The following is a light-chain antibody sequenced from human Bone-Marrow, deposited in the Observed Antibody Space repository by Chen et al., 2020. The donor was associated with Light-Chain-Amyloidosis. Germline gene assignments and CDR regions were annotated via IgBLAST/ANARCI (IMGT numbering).Light chain of an antibody. V-gene: IGLV2-23*02. J-gene: IGLJ2*01. CDR1: SSDVGNYNL. CDR2: EVN. CDR3: GSYAGSNTVV. Sequence: QSALTQPASVSGSPGKSITSSCTGTSSDVGNYNLGSWYQQHPGKAPKLIIFEVNKLPSGVSTRFSGSKSRNTASLTISGLLAEDAADYHCGSYAGSNTVVFGGGTKLTVL.